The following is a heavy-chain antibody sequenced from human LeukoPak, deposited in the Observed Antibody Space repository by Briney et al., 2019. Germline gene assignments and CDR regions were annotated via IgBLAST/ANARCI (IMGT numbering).Heavy chain of an antibody. J-gene: IGHJ4*02. CDR2: ISYSGST. CDR3: ARLLHSSTWPNTFDY. D-gene: IGHD6-13*01. CDR1: GASISTYF. Sequence: SETLSLTCTVSGASISTYFWSWIRQPPGKGLEWIGYISYSGSTNYNPSLKSRVTISVDTSKNQFSLKLSSLTAADTAVYYCARLLHSSTWPNTFDYWGQGTLVTVSS. V-gene: IGHV4-59*08.